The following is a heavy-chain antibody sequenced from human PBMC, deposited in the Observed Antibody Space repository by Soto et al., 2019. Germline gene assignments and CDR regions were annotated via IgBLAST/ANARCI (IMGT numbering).Heavy chain of an antibody. Sequence: SVKASCKASGGTFSSYAISWVRQAPGQGLEWMGGIIPIFGTANYAQKFQGRVTITADESTSTAYMELSSLRSEDTAVYYCARERGVDTAMEYYFDYWGQGTLVTVSS. CDR3: ARERGVDTAMEYYFDY. V-gene: IGHV1-69*13. D-gene: IGHD5-18*01. CDR1: GGTFSSYA. J-gene: IGHJ4*02. CDR2: IIPIFGTA.